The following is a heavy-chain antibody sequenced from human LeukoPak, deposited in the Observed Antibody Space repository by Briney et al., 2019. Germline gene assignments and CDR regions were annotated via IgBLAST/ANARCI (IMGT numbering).Heavy chain of an antibody. V-gene: IGHV3-23*01. CDR3: AKGLRGSSYDY. Sequence: PGGSLRLSCAASGFTFNNFAMSWVRQAPGKGLEWVSGISGSGGNTRYADSVKGRFTISRDNSKNMLYLQMNSLRAEDTAVYYCAKGLRGSSYDYWGQGTLVTVSS. D-gene: IGHD6-13*01. CDR2: ISGSGGNT. J-gene: IGHJ4*02. CDR1: GFTFNNFA.